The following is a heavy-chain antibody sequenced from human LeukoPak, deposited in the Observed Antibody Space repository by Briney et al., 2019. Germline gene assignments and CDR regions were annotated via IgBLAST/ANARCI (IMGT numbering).Heavy chain of an antibody. Sequence: ASVKVSCKASGGTFSNYAISWVRQAPGQGLEWMGGIIPILDTTNHAQKFQGRVTITADKSTSTAYMELSSRRWEDTAVYYCAGWRHTLARRWFDPWGQGPLVTVSS. V-gene: IGHV1-69*10. CDR3: AGWRHTLARRWFDP. J-gene: IGHJ5*02. CDR1: GGTFSNYA. D-gene: IGHD2-15*01. CDR2: IIPILDTT.